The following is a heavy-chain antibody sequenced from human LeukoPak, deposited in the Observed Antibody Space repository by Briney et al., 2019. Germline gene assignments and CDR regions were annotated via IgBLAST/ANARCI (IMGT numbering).Heavy chain of an antibody. CDR2: INHSGST. V-gene: IGHV4-34*01. Sequence: SETLSLTCAVYGGSFSGYYWSWIRQPPGKGLEWIGEINHSGSTNYNPSLKSRVTISVDTSKNQFSLKLSSVTAADTAVYYCARAGDSSSYYYVFDYWGQGTLVTVSS. D-gene: IGHD3-22*01. CDR1: GGSFSGYY. J-gene: IGHJ4*02. CDR3: ARAGDSSSYYYVFDY.